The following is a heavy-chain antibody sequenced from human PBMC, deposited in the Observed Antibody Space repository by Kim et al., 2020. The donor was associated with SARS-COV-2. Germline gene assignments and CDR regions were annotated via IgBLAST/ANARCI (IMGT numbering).Heavy chain of an antibody. V-gene: IGHV3-48*02. D-gene: IGHD3-10*01. CDR3: ARPKYYYGSGSYPFDFDY. J-gene: IGHJ4*02. Sequence: KGRFTISRDNAKNSLYLQMNSLRDEDTAVYYCARPKYYYGSGSYPFDFDYWGQGTLVTVSS.